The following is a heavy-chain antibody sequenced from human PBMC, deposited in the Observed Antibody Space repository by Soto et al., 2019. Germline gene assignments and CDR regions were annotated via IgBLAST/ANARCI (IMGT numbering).Heavy chain of an antibody. CDR2: ISGSGGST. V-gene: IGHV3-23*01. CDR1: GFTFSSYA. Sequence: GGSLRLSCAASGFTFSSYAMSWVRQAPGKGLEWVSAISGSGGSTYYADSVKGRFTISRDNSKNTLYLQMNSLRAEDAAVYYCAKDSGGGSYYPFFDYWGQGTLVTVSS. D-gene: IGHD1-26*01. CDR3: AKDSGGGSYYPFFDY. J-gene: IGHJ4*02.